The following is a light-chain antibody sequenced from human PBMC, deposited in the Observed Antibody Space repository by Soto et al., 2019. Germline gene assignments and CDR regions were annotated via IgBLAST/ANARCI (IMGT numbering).Light chain of an antibody. Sequence: QSALTQPAAVSGSPGQSITFSYTGSSSDVASHNLVSWYQQHPGKVPKLIIYEGSKRPSGVSNRFSGSKSGNTASLKISQLKSEEEADYYCCSYACNNNDSILGGGTQLAV. CDR1: SSDVASHNL. V-gene: IGLV2-23*01. CDR2: EGS. CDR3: CSYACNNNDSI. J-gene: IGLJ2*01.